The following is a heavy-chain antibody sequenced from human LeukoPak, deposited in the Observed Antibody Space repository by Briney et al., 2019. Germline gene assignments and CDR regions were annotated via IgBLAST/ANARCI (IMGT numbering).Heavy chain of an antibody. CDR1: GGSFSGYY. J-gene: IGHJ4*02. Sequence: SETLSLTCAVYGGSFSGYYWSWIRQPPEKGLEWIGEIHHYGTTNYNPSLKSRVTILIDTSKNQFSLKVNSVTAADTAVCYCARTFQSTVPGIAGAGAFDYWGQGILVTVSS. CDR2: IHHYGTT. V-gene: IGHV4-34*01. CDR3: ARTFQSTVPGIAGAGAFDY. D-gene: IGHD6-13*01.